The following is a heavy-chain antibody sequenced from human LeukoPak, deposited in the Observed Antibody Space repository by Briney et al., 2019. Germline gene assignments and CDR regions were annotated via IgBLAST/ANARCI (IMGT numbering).Heavy chain of an antibody. V-gene: IGHV4-39*07. J-gene: IGHJ4*02. Sequence: SETLSLTCTVSGGSISSSSYYWGWIRQPPGKGLEWIGSIYYSGSTYYNPSLKSRVTISVDTSKNQFSLKLSSVTAADTAVYYCARSIAVAGGMGGYYFDYWGQGTLVTVSS. D-gene: IGHD6-19*01. CDR2: IYYSGST. CDR3: ARSIAVAGGMGGYYFDY. CDR1: GGSISSSSYY.